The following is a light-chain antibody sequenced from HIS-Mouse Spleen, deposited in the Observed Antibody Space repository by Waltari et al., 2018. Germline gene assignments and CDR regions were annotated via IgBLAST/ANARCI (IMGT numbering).Light chain of an antibody. Sequence: QSVLTQPPSASGTPGQRVTISCSGSSSNIGSNYVYWYQQLPGTAPKLHIYRNNPRPSGVPGRFSGSKSCTSASLAISGLRSEDEADYYCAAWDDSLSGPVFGGGTKLTVL. J-gene: IGLJ3*02. CDR2: RNN. CDR3: AAWDDSLSGPV. V-gene: IGLV1-47*01. CDR1: SSNIGSNY.